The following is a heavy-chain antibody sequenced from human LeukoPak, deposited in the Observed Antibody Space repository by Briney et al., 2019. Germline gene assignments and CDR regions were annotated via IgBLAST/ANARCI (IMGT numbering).Heavy chain of an antibody. CDR3: ARDAEACGGDCDHYGMDV. V-gene: IGHV3-33*01. Sequence: GRSLRLSCAASGFTFSSYGMHWVRQAPGKGLEWVAVIWYDGSNKYYAASVKGRFTISRDNSKTTLYLQMNSLRAEDTAVYYCARDAEACGGDCDHYGMDVWGQGTTVTVSS. J-gene: IGHJ6*02. CDR1: GFTFSSYG. CDR2: IWYDGSNK. D-gene: IGHD2-21*02.